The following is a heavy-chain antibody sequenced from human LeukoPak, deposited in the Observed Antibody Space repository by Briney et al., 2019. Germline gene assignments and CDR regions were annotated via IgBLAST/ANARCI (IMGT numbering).Heavy chain of an antibody. CDR2: INPNSCGT. Sequence: ASVKVSCKASGYTFTGYYMHWVRQAPGQGLEWMGWINPNSCGTNYAQKFQGRVTMTRDTSISTAYMELSRLRSDDTAVYYCARDLWSGYPDDYWGQGTLVTVSS. CDR3: ARDLWSGYPDDY. D-gene: IGHD3-3*01. J-gene: IGHJ4*02. CDR1: GYTFTGYY. V-gene: IGHV1-2*02.